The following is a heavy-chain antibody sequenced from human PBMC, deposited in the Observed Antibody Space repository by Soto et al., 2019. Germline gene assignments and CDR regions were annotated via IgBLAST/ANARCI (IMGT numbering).Heavy chain of an antibody. Sequence: PPQTRPFPKTVSGAYTRRFYWRWFRKSSGTGVEWIGRIYATGTTDYNPSLKSRVMMSVDTSKKQFSLKLRSVTAADTAVYYCVMDGTTTLRDWFAPWGQG. J-gene: IGHJ5*02. CDR3: VMDGTTTLRDWFAP. D-gene: IGHD1-1*01. CDR1: GAYTRRFY. CDR2: IYATGTT. V-gene: IGHV4-4*07.